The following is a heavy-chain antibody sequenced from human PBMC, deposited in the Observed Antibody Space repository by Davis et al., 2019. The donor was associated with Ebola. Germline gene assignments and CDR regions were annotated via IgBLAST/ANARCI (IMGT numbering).Heavy chain of an antibody. J-gene: IGHJ6*03. CDR1: GFAFSGSA. D-gene: IGHD2-2*01. CDR3: TTDVVPAATRGVYYYYYYMDV. V-gene: IGHV3-73*01. CDR2: IRSKPNNYAT. Sequence: GGSLRLSCADSGFAFSGSAMHWVRQASGKGLEWVGRIRSKPNNYATAYAASVKGRFTISRDDSKSTLYLQMNSLKTEDTAVYYCTTDVVPAATRGVYYYYYYMDVWGKGTTVTVSS.